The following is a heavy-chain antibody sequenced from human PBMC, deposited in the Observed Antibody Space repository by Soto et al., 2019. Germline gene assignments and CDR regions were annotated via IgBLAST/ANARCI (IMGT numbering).Heavy chain of an antibody. V-gene: IGHV4-4*01. J-gene: IGHJ5*02. CDR1: GFTFSTYSI. D-gene: IGHD6-19*01. Sequence: GSLRLSCVGPGFTFSTYSINWVRQAPGKGLEWIGEIFQSGSTNYTPSLESRVTISVDKSKNQFSLTLTSVTAADTAVYFCARGRGRYSSGWSWFDPWGQGILVTVSS. CDR3: ARGRGRYSSGWSWFDP. CDR2: IFQSGST.